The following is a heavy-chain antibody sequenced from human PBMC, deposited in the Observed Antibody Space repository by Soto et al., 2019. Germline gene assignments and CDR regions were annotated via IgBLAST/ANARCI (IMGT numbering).Heavy chain of an antibody. CDR1: GFTFSSYW. Sequence: EVQLVESGGGLVQPGGSLRLSCAASGFTFSSYWMHWVRQAPGKGLVWVSRINSDGSSTSYADSVKGRFTISRDNAKNTLHLQMNSLRAEDTAVYYCAGSSLLLDTMTGVYWGQGTLVTVSS. CDR2: INSDGSST. D-gene: IGHD3-22*01. V-gene: IGHV3-74*01. J-gene: IGHJ4*02. CDR3: AGSSLLLDTMTGVY.